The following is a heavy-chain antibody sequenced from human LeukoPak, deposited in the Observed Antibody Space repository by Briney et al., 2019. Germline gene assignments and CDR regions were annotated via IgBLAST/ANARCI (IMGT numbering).Heavy chain of an antibody. Sequence: GASVKVSCKASGYTFTSYHIAWVRQAPGRGLEWMGWISAYNGIPKYAENLRGRITMTIDTSTSTVYMELRSLRSDDTAVYYCARDRDGYSQFDYWGQGTLVTASS. V-gene: IGHV1-18*01. D-gene: IGHD5-18*01. CDR2: ISAYNGIP. CDR3: ARDRDGYSQFDY. J-gene: IGHJ4*02. CDR1: GYTFTSYH.